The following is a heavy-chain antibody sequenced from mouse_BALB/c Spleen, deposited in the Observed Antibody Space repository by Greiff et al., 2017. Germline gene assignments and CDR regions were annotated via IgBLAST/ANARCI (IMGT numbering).Heavy chain of an antibody. Sequence: VQLKESGAELVKPGASVKLSCTASGFNIKDTYMHWVKQRPEQGLEWIGRIDPANGNTKYDPKFQGKATITADTSSNTAYLQLSSLTSEDTAVYYCASGGSFAYWGQGTLVTVSA. CDR3: ASGGSFAY. D-gene: IGHD1-1*02. CDR1: GFNIKDTY. V-gene: IGHV14-3*02. J-gene: IGHJ3*01. CDR2: IDPANGNT.